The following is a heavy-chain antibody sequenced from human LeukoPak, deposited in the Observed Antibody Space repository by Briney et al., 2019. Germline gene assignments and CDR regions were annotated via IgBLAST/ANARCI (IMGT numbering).Heavy chain of an antibody. D-gene: IGHD5-24*01. Sequence: SETLSLTCTVSGDSISSYYWSWIRQPPGKGLEWIGYIHYSGSTNYNPSLKSRVTISVDTSKNQFSLKLSSVTAADTAVYYCARRPGWLQSGIDYWGQGTLVTVSS. CDR2: IHYSGST. J-gene: IGHJ4*02. CDR1: GDSISSYY. V-gene: IGHV4-59*12. CDR3: ARRPGWLQSGIDY.